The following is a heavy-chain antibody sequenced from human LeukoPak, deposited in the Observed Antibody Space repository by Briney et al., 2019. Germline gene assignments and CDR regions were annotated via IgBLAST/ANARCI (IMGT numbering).Heavy chain of an antibody. J-gene: IGHJ1*01. CDR1: GFTVSSSY. V-gene: IGHV3-66*01. D-gene: IGHD3-22*01. Sequence: GGSLRLSCAASGFTVSSSYMSWVRQAPGKGLEWVSVIYSGGSTYYADSVKGRFTISRDNSKNTLYLQMNSLRAEDTAVYYCAKALIDYYDSSGYPPYFQHWGQGTLVTVSS. CDR3: AKALIDYYDSSGYPPYFQH. CDR2: IYSGGST.